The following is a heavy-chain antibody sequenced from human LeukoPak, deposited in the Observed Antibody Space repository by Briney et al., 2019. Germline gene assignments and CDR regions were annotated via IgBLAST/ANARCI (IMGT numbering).Heavy chain of an antibody. CDR3: ARVRGSYYYYGMDV. CDR1: GYTFSSYD. V-gene: IGHV1-8*01. CDR2: MNPNSGNT. J-gene: IGHJ6*02. Sequence: ASVKVPCKASGYTFSSYDINWVRQATGQGLEWLGWMNPNSGNTGYAQKFQGRVTMTRNTSISTAYMELSSLRSEDTAVYYCARVRGSYYYYGMDVWGQGTTVTVSS. D-gene: IGHD2-15*01.